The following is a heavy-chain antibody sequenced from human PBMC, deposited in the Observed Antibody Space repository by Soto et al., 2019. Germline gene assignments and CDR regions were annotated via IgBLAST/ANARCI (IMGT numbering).Heavy chain of an antibody. Sequence: ASVKVSCKASGYTFTSYGISWVRQAPGQGLEWMGWISAYNGNTNYAQKLQGRVTMTTDTSTSTAYMELRSLRSDDTAVYYCARSRFMITFGGVIVISIENWFDPWGQGTLVTVSS. CDR3: ARSRFMITFGGVIVISIENWFDP. CDR1: GYTFTSYG. D-gene: IGHD3-16*02. J-gene: IGHJ5*02. CDR2: ISAYNGNT. V-gene: IGHV1-18*01.